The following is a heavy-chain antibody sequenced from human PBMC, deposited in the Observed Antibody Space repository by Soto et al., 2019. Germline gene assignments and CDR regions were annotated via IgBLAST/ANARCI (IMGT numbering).Heavy chain of an antibody. CDR3: ARVSQYQSYAMDV. V-gene: IGHV1-69*18. CDR2: LIPMFGTT. Sequence: QVQLVQSGAEVKKPGSSVKVSCKASGGTFNSYGVSWVRQAPGQGLEWMGTLIPMFGTTNYAERFQGRVTITADESTGTAYMGLSSLRSEDTGVYFGARVSQYQSYAMDVWSEGTTVTVSS. D-gene: IGHD3-16*01. J-gene: IGHJ6*04. CDR1: GGTFNSYG.